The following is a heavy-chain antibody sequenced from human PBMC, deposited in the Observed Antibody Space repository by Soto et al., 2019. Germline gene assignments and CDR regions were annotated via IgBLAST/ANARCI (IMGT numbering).Heavy chain of an antibody. CDR3: ASRRITMVRGVIRYGMDV. J-gene: IGHJ6*02. CDR2: INHSGST. CDR1: GGSFSGYY. D-gene: IGHD3-10*01. Sequence: PSETLSLTCAVYGGSFSGYYWSWIRQPPGKGLEWIGEINHSGSTNYNPSLKSRVTISVDTSKNQFSLKLSSVTAADTAVYYCASRRITMVRGVIRYGMDVWGQGTTVTVSS. V-gene: IGHV4-34*01.